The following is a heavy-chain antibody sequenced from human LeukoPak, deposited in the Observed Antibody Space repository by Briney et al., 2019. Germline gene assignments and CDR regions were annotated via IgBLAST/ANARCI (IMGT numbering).Heavy chain of an antibody. CDR1: GFTFGDFA. V-gene: IGHV3-49*03. CDR3: AKDPSDTSSWYGMEYYFEY. CDR2: IGGTIYGGTT. J-gene: IGHJ4*02. D-gene: IGHD6-13*01. Sequence: GGSLRLSCTTSGFTFGDFAMSWFRQAPGKGLEWVGFIGGTIYGGTTEYAASVKGRFTISRDDSKSIAYLQMNSLRAEDTAVYYCAKDPSDTSSWYGMEYYFEYWGQGTLVTVSS.